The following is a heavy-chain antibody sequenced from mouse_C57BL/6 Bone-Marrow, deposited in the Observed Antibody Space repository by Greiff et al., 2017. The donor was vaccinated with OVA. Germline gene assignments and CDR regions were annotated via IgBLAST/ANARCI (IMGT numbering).Heavy chain of an antibody. Sequence: QVHVKQPGAELVKPGASVKLSCKASGYTFTSYWMHWVKQRPGQGLEWIGMIHPNSGSTNYNEKFKSKATLTVDKSSSTAYMQLSSLTSEDSAVYYCAREEGYGNYPYYFDYWGQGTTLTVSS. V-gene: IGHV1-64*01. CDR2: IHPNSGST. CDR1: GYTFTSYW. CDR3: AREEGYGNYPYYFDY. D-gene: IGHD2-1*01. J-gene: IGHJ2*01.